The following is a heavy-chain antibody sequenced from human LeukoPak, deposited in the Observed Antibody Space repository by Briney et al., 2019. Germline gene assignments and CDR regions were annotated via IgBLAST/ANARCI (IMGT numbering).Heavy chain of an antibody. J-gene: IGHJ4*02. CDR3: ATREGIAVAGLDY. V-gene: IGHV3-30-3*01. Sequence: GGSLRLSCAASGFTFSSYAMHWVRQAPGKGLEWVAVISYDGNNKYYADSVKGRFTLSRDNSKNTLYLQMNSLRAEDTAVYYCATREGIAVAGLDYWGQGTLVTVSS. D-gene: IGHD6-19*01. CDR1: GFTFSSYA. CDR2: ISYDGNNK.